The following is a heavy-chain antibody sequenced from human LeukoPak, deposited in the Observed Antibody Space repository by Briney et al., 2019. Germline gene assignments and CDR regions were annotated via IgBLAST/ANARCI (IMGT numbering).Heavy chain of an antibody. Sequence: GGSLRLSCAASGFTFSSYAMSWVRQAPGKGLEWVSAISGSGGSTFYADSVKGRFTISRDNSKNTLYLQMNSLRAEDTAVYYCAKARDYGDYPWYFDYWGQGTLVTVSS. CDR2: ISGSGGST. D-gene: IGHD4-17*01. CDR1: GFTFSSYA. CDR3: AKARDYGDYPWYFDY. V-gene: IGHV3-23*01. J-gene: IGHJ4*02.